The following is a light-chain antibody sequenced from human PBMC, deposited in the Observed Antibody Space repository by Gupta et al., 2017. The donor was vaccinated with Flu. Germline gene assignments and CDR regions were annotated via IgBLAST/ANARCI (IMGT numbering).Light chain of an antibody. CDR2: GAS. CDR3: QQYDSSPWT. Sequence: PGTLSLSPGERATLSCRASQSVSRYIDWYQQRPGQAPRLLIYGASSRATGIPDRFSGSGSGTDFTLTISRLEPEDFAVYYCQQYDSSPWTFGQGTKVEIK. J-gene: IGKJ1*01. V-gene: IGKV3-20*01. CDR1: QSVSRY.